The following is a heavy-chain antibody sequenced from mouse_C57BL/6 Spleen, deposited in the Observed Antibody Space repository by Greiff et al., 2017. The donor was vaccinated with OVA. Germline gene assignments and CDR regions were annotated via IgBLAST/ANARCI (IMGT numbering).Heavy chain of an antibody. CDR3: ARGGAYYSNYGGAWFAY. D-gene: IGHD2-5*01. CDR2: ISSGSSTI. CDR1: GFTFSDYG. J-gene: IGHJ3*01. Sequence: DVKLVESGGGLVKPGGSLKLSCAASGFTFSDYGMHWVRQAPEKGLEWVAYISSGSSTIYYADTVKGRFTISRDNAKNTLFLQMTSLRSEDTAMYYCARGGAYYSNYGGAWFAYWGQGTLVTVSA. V-gene: IGHV5-17*01.